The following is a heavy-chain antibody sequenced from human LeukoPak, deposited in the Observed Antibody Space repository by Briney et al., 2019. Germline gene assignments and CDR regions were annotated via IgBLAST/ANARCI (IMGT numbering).Heavy chain of an antibody. Sequence: LGASLQISCKGSGYSFTTYWIGWVRQLPGKGLEWMGMIYPGDPDIRYSPSFQGQVTISADKSINTAYLQWSSLKASDTAMYYCARRELERRYFDFWGQGTLVTVSS. CDR3: ARRELERRYFDF. V-gene: IGHV5-51*01. CDR2: IYPGDPDI. CDR1: GYSFTTYW. D-gene: IGHD1-1*01. J-gene: IGHJ4*02.